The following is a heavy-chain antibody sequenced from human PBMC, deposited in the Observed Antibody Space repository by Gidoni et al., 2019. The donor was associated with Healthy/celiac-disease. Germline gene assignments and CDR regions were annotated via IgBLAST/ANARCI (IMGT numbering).Heavy chain of an antibody. V-gene: IGHV1-69*01. J-gene: IGHJ3*02. CDR3: ARGGYDSSGYYYPDAFDI. Sequence: QVQLVQSGAEVKKPGSSVKVSCKASGGTFSSYAISWVRQAPGQGLEWMGGIIPIFGTANYAQKFQGRVTITADESTSTAYMELSSLRSEDTAVYYCARGGYDSSGYYYPDAFDIWGQGTMVTVSS. CDR2: IIPIFGTA. CDR1: GGTFSSYA. D-gene: IGHD3-22*01.